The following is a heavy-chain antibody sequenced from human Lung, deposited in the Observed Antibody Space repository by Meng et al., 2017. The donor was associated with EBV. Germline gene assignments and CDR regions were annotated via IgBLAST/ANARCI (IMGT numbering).Heavy chain of an antibody. V-gene: IGHV3-74*01. CDR1: GFTFSSYW. Sequence: VGSGGGLCQPGGSLRLSCAAFGFTFSSYWVHWVRQGSGKGLMWLSSVKSDGSSTYYADSVKGRFTISRDNAKNTLYLEMNSLSAEDTAVYYCVRGGPIDYWGQGTLVTVSS. CDR2: VKSDGSST. J-gene: IGHJ4*02. CDR3: VRGGPIDY.